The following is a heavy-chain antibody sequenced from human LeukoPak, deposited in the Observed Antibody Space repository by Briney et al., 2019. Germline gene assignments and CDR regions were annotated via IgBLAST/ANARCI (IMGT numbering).Heavy chain of an antibody. CDR3: ARGGVARGAGGAFDI. V-gene: IGHV4-59*01. CDR1: GGSISSYY. CDR2: IYYSGST. D-gene: IGHD3-10*01. Sequence: SETLSLTCTVSGGSISSYYWSWIRQPPGKGLEWIGYIYYSGSTNYNPSLKSRVTISVDTSENQFSLKLSSVTAADTAVYFCARGGVARGAGGAFDIWGQGTVVTVSS. J-gene: IGHJ3*02.